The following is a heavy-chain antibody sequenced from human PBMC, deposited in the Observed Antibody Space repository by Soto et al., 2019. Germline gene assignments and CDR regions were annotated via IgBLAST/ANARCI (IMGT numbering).Heavy chain of an antibody. CDR2: ISDPVTGNT. CDR3: TTWLSAHFDY. J-gene: IGHJ4*02. V-gene: IGHV3-23*01. Sequence: PGGSLRLSCAASGFIFSHYTLNWVRQAPGKGLEWVSTISDPVTGNTHYSESVRGRFTISRDDSRSTIYLQMDNLRADDSAIYYCTTWLSAHFDYWGQGALVTVSS. D-gene: IGHD3-9*01. CDR1: GFIFSHYT.